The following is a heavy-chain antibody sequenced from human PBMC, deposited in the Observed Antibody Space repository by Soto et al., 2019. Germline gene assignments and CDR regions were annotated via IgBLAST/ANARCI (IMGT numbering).Heavy chain of an antibody. V-gene: IGHV3-11*01. D-gene: IGHD2-2*02. J-gene: IGHJ5*02. CDR2: ISSSGSTI. CDR1: GFTFSDYY. CDR3: ASPREGYCSSTSCYSP. Sequence: GGSLRLSCAASGFTFSDYYMSWIRQAPGKGLEWVSYISSSGSTIYYADSVKGRFTISRDNAKNSLYLQMNSLRAEDTAVYYCASPREGYCSSTSCYSPWGQGTLVTVSS.